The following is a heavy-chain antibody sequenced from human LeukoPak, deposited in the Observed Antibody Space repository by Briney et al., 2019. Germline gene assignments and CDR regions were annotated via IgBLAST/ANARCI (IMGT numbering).Heavy chain of an antibody. CDR2: IYDDGTT. D-gene: IGHD2-21*02. J-gene: IGHJ5*02. CDR3: SRVFRGAVTANWFDL. V-gene: IGHV4-59*01. CDR1: GGSINGNY. Sequence: SETLSLTCSVSGGSINGNYWTWLRQPPGKGLEWIGYIYDDGTTNYNPSLESRLTMSIDRSASHFSLTLRSVTAADAAVYYCSRVFRGAVTANWFDLWGQGTLVSVSS.